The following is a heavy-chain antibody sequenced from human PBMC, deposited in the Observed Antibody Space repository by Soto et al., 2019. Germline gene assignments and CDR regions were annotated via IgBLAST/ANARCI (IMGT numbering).Heavy chain of an antibody. CDR3: VKDLVEYSSSWSMFDY. CDR1: GFTFSSYA. V-gene: IGHV3-64D*06. Sequence: GGSLRLSCSASGFTFSSYAMHWVRQAPGKGLEYVSAISSNGGSTYYADSVKGSFTISRDNSKNTLYLQMSSLRAEDTAVYYCVKDLVEYSSSWSMFDYWGQGTLVTVSS. J-gene: IGHJ4*02. D-gene: IGHD6-13*01. CDR2: ISSNGGST.